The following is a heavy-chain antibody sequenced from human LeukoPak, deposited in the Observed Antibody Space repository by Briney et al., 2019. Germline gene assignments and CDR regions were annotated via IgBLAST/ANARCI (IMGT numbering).Heavy chain of an antibody. V-gene: IGHV3-7*01. CDR3: TRDEAAATN. D-gene: IGHD6-13*01. CDR2: IKQDGREK. Sequence: GGSLRLSCAGSGFTFSSYWMSWIRQAPGKGPEWVANIKQDGREKHYVDSVKGRFTISRDNAKSSLYLQMNSLRAEHTAVYYCTRDEAAATNWGQGTLVTVSS. CDR1: GFTFSSYW. J-gene: IGHJ4*02.